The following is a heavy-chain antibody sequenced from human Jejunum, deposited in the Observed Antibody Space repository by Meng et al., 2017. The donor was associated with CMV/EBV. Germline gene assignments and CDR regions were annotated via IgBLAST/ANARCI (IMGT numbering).Heavy chain of an antibody. Sequence: QVQLQKSGPGLVRPSQTLSLTCNVSGDSINSAGHYWTWIRQHPVKGLEWIGYIYYTGSTYYNPSLKSRVSISVDTSKNQFSLKLTSMTAADTAVYYCARGKASLGDPRLVDYWGQRTLVTVSS. V-gene: IGHV4-31*03. CDR1: GDSINSAGHY. CDR3: ARGKASLGDPRLVDY. J-gene: IGHJ4*02. D-gene: IGHD3-10*01. CDR2: IYYTGST.